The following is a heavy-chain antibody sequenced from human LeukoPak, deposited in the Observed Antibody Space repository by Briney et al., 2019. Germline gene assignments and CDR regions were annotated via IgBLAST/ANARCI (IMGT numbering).Heavy chain of an antibody. CDR1: GGSFSGYY. D-gene: IGHD1-1*01. CDR3: ARVVSTGNWFDP. CDR2: IYHSGST. V-gene: IGHV4-38-2*01. J-gene: IGHJ5*02. Sequence: SETLSLTCAVYGGSFSGYYCGWIRQPPGKGLEWIGSIYHSGSTYYNPSLKSRVTISVDTSKNQFSLKLSSVTAADTAVYYCARVVSTGNWFDPWGQGTLVTVSS.